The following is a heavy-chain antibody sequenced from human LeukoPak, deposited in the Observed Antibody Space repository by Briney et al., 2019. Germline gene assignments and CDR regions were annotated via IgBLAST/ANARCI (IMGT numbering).Heavy chain of an antibody. CDR1: GFTFSSYA. Sequence: PGRSLRLSCAASGFTFSSYAMHWVRQAPGKGLEWVAVISYDGSNKYYADSVKGRFTISRDNSKNTLYLQMNSLRAEDTAVYYCARDPRILYNWNYDGWFDPWGQGTLVTVSS. CDR3: ARDPRILYNWNYDGWFDP. J-gene: IGHJ5*02. V-gene: IGHV3-30*04. D-gene: IGHD1-7*01. CDR2: ISYDGSNK.